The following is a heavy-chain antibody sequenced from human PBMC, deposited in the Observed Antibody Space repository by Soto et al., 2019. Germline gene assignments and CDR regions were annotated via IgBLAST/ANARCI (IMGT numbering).Heavy chain of an antibody. CDR1: GGSVSSGSYY. CDR3: ARGRYSYGDYFDY. Sequence: SETLSLTCTVSGGSVSSGSYYWTWIRQPPGKGLEWIVYIYYSGSTNYNPSLKSRVTISVDTSKNQFSLKLSSVTAADTAVYYCARGRYSYGDYFDYWGQGTLVTVSS. J-gene: IGHJ4*02. CDR2: IYYSGST. D-gene: IGHD5-18*01. V-gene: IGHV4-61*01.